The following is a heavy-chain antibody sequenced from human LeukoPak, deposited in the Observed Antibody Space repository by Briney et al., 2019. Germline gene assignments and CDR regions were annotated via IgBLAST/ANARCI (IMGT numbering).Heavy chain of an antibody. CDR3: ARDFGPLYYFDY. Sequence: GESLKISCKASGYSFTSDWIGWVRQAPGQGLEWMGWINPNSGGTNYAQKFQGRVTMTRDTSISTAYMELSRLRSDDTAVYYCARDFGPLYYFDYWGQGTLVTVSS. J-gene: IGHJ4*02. D-gene: IGHD3-10*01. V-gene: IGHV1-2*02. CDR1: GYSFTSDW. CDR2: INPNSGGT.